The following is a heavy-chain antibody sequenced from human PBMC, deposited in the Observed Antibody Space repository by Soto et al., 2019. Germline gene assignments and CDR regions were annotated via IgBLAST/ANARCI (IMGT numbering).Heavy chain of an antibody. J-gene: IGHJ4*02. D-gene: IGHD2-15*01. CDR3: VKDASCYSCGA. CDR2: IRYGGDA. V-gene: IGHV4-39*01. Sequence: SETLSLTCAVSGGSISSSNFYWGWFRQPPGKGLEWIGSIRYGGDASYNPSLKSRVTISIDTSKNQFSLSLRSVTAADTAIYYCVKDASCYSCGAWGQGAPVTVSS. CDR1: GGSISSSNFY.